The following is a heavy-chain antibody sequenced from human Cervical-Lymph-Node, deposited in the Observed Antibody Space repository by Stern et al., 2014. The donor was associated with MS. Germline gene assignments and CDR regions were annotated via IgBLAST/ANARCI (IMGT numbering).Heavy chain of an antibody. J-gene: IGHJ4*02. CDR1: GYNLTTYA. CDR3: ATWGAGSSPPLFY. CDR2: ITTKTGNP. V-gene: IGHV7-4-1*02. D-gene: IGHD6-6*01. Sequence: QVQLVQSGSELKKPGASVKVSCKASGYNLTTYAINWVRQAPGQGLEWMGWITTKTGNPTFAQGFTGRFVFSLDTSINTAYLQISSLKAEDSAVYYFATWGAGSSPPLFYWGQGTLVTVSS.